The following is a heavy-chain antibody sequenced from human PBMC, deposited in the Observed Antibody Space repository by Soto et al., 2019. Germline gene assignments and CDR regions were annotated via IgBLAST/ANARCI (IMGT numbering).Heavy chain of an antibody. CDR2: ISRDGGTK. CDR3: TGEVASGY. J-gene: IGHJ4*02. V-gene: IGHV3-30*03. D-gene: IGHD2-8*02. CDR1: GFTFRSYA. Sequence: GGSLILSCAASGFTFRSYAMSWVRQAPGKGLEWVSVISRDGGTKYYADSVKGRFTISRDNSRNTLFLEMNSLRGDDMAVYYCTGEVASGYWGQGTLVTGSS.